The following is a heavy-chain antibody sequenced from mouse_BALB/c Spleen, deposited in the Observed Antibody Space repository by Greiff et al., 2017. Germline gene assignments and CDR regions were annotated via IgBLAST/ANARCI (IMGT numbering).Heavy chain of an antibody. V-gene: IGHV5-9-4*01. Sequence: EVQGVESGGGLVKPGGSLKLSCAASGFTFSSYAMSWVRQSPEKRLEWVAEISSGGSYTYYPDTVTGRFTISRDNAKNTLYLEMSSLRSEDTAMYYCARERAYYYGSSYAMDYWGQGTSVTVSS. J-gene: IGHJ4*01. CDR1: GFTFSSYA. CDR2: ISSGGSYT. D-gene: IGHD1-1*01. CDR3: ARERAYYYGSSYAMDY.